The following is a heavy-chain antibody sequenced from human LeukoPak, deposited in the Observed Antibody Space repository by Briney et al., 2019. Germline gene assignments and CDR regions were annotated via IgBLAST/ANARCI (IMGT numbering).Heavy chain of an antibody. CDR1: GFTFSSYG. V-gene: IGHV3-33*01. Sequence: GGSLRLSCAASGFTFSSYGMHWVRQAPGKGLEWVAVIWYDGSNKYYADSVKGRFTISRDNSKNTLYLQMNSLRAEDTAVYYCARDPLYYDILTGYSYYFDYWGQGTLVTVSS. CDR3: ARDPLYYDILTGYSYYFDY. D-gene: IGHD3-9*01. CDR2: IWYDGSNK. J-gene: IGHJ4*02.